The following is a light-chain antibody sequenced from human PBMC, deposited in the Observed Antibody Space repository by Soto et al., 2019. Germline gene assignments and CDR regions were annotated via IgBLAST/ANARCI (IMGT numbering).Light chain of an antibody. CDR2: GTS. V-gene: IGKV3-20*01. J-gene: IGKJ1*01. CDR3: QQYSSSPQT. Sequence: IVLTQSPNTLSLSPGERATLSCRAGQSVPRSYLAWYQQKPGQAPRLLIYGTSSRATGIPDRFSGSGSGTDFTLTISRLEPEDFAVYYCQQYSSSPQTFGQGTKVDIK. CDR1: QSVPRSY.